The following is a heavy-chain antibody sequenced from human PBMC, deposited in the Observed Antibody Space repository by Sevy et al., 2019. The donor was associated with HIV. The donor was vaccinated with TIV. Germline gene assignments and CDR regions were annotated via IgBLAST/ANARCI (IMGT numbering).Heavy chain of an antibody. V-gene: IGHV3-23*01. Sequence: GGSLRLSCAASGFTFRFYTMSWARQAPGRGLEWVSAISGSGGSTFYADSVRGRFTISRDNSQTVFLQMDSLRVEDTAVYYCAKDDKSEIFVSNGMVAFDLCGPGTMVTVSS. J-gene: IGHJ3*01. CDR2: ISGSGGST. D-gene: IGHD1-26*01. CDR3: AKDDKSEIFVSNGMVAFDL. CDR1: GFTFRFYT.